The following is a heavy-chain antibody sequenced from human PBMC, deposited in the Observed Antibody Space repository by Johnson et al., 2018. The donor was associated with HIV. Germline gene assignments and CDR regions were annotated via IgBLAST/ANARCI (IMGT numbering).Heavy chain of an antibody. D-gene: IGHD3-16*01. CDR1: GFTFSSYA. Sequence: VESGGGLVQPGGSLRLSCAASGFTFSSYAMSWVRQAPGKGLEWVSAISGSGGSTYYADSGKGRFTISRDNSKNTLYLQMNSLRAEDPAVYYCANGGGGAFDIWGQGTMVTVSS. V-gene: IGHV3-23*04. J-gene: IGHJ3*02. CDR3: ANGGGGAFDI. CDR2: ISGSGGST.